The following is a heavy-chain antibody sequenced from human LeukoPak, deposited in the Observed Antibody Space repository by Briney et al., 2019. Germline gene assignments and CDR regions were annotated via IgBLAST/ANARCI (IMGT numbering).Heavy chain of an antibody. Sequence: GGSLRLSCAASGFTFSSYSMNWVRQAPGKGLEWVSSISGSGGSTYYADSVKGRFTISRDNSKNTLYLQMNSLRAEDTAVYYCAKDPSRSYCSGGSCFEDVWGQGTTVTVSS. CDR1: GFTFSSYS. CDR3: AKDPSRSYCSGGSCFEDV. CDR2: ISGSGGST. V-gene: IGHV3-23*01. D-gene: IGHD2-15*01. J-gene: IGHJ6*02.